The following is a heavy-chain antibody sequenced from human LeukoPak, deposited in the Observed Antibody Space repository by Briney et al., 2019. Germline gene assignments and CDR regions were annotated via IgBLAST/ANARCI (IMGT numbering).Heavy chain of an antibody. CDR1: GGSFSGYY. V-gene: IGHV4-34*01. CDR2: INHSGST. D-gene: IGHD3-22*01. J-gene: IGHJ4*02. Sequence: PSETLSLTCAVYGGSFSGYYWSWIRQPPGKGLEWIGEINHSGSTNYNPSLKSRVTISVDTSKNQFSLKPSSVTAADTAVYYCARDYRYYYDSSGYSYFDYWGQGTLVTVSS. CDR3: ARDYRYYYDSSGYSYFDY.